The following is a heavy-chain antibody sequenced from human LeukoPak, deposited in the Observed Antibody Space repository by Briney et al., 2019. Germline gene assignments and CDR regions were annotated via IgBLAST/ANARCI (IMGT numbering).Heavy chain of an antibody. Sequence: PSETLSLTCTVSGGSISSHYWSWIRQPPGKGPEWIGYIYYSGSTNYNPSLKSRVTISVDTSKNQFSLKLSSVTAADTAVYYCARDYSGFDYWGQGTLVTVSS. CDR2: IYYSGST. D-gene: IGHD1-26*01. CDR1: GGSISSHY. CDR3: ARDYSGFDY. V-gene: IGHV4-59*11. J-gene: IGHJ4*02.